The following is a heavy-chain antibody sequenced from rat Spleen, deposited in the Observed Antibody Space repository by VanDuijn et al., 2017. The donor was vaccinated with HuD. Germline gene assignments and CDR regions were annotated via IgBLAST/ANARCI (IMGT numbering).Heavy chain of an antibody. J-gene: IGHJ3*01. Sequence: EVQLQESGPGLVKPSQSLSLTCSVTGHSITSSYRWNWIRKLPGNKMEWMGFITYSGTTTYNPSLKSRISITRDTSKNQFFLQVNSVTTEDTATYFCARSDGVHYFLPFADWGQGSLVTVSS. D-gene: IGHD1-12*02. V-gene: IGHV3-3*01. CDR2: ITYSGTT. CDR3: ARSDGVHYFLPFAD. CDR1: GHSITSSYR.